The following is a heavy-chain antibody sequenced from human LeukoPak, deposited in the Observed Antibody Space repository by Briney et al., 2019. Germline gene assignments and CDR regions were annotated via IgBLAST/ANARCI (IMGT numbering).Heavy chain of an antibody. CDR2: ISYDGSSE. D-gene: IGHD1-26*01. CDR1: GFTFGNYG. J-gene: IGHJ6*02. V-gene: IGHV3-30*18. CDR3: AKDCLYSGSYYGMDV. Sequence: GGSLRPSCAVSGFTFGNYGMHWVRQAPGKGLEWVALISYDGSSEYYADSAKGRFTISRDNSKNTLYLQMNSLRAEDTAVYYCAKDCLYSGSYYGMDVWGQGTTVTVSS.